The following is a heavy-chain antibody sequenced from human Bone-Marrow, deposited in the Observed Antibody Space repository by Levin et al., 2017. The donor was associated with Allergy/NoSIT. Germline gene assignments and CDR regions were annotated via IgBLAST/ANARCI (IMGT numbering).Heavy chain of an antibody. Sequence: GGSLRLSCAASGFTFSSYSMNWVRQAPGKGLEWVSSISSSSSYIYYADSVKGRFTISRDNAKNSLYLQMNSLRAEDTAVYYCARDDGAGSTVRGVITYNYYYYGMDVWGQGTTVTVSS. J-gene: IGHJ6*02. CDR2: ISSSSSYI. V-gene: IGHV3-21*01. D-gene: IGHD3-10*02. CDR3: ARDDGAGSTVRGVITYNYYYYGMDV. CDR1: GFTFSSYS.